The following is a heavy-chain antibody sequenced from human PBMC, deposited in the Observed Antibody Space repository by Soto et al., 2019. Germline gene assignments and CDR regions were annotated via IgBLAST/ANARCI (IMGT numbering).Heavy chain of an antibody. J-gene: IGHJ6*02. Sequence: EVQLLESGGGLVQPGGSLRLSCAASGFTFSNYAMSWVRQAPGKGLEWVSAISGSGISTYYADSVKGRFTISRDNSKNPLYLQMNSLRAEDTAVYYCAKEKTYSSGWDGMDVWGQGTTVTVSS. CDR3: AKEKTYSSGWDGMDV. D-gene: IGHD6-19*01. CDR2: ISGSGIST. V-gene: IGHV3-23*01. CDR1: GFTFSNYA.